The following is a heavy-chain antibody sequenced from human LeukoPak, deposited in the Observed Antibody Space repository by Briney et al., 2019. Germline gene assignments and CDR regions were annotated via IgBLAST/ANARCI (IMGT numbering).Heavy chain of an antibody. CDR3: ARGQARLGWFDP. J-gene: IGHJ5*02. Sequence: PSETLSLTCTVSGGSISSSSYYWGWIRQPPGKGLEWIGNIYYSGSTYYKPSLKSRVTILVDTSKNQFSLKLTSVTAADTAVYYCARGQARLGWFDPWGQGALVTVSS. D-gene: IGHD6-19*01. CDR2: IYYSGST. V-gene: IGHV4-39*07. CDR1: GGSISSSSYY.